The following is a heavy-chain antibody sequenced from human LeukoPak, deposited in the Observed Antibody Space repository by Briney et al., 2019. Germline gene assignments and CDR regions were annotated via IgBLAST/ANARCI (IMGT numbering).Heavy chain of an antibody. V-gene: IGHV4-38-2*01. CDR1: GYSISSGYY. J-gene: IGHJ4*02. D-gene: IGHD3-3*01. CDR3: ARHNYDFWSGYSIDY. CDR2: IYHSGST. Sequence: PSETLSLTCAVSGYSISSGYYWGWIRQPPGKGLEWIGSIYHSGSTYYNPSLKSRVTISVDTSKNQFSLKLSSVTAADTAVYYCARHNYDFWSGYSIDYWGQGTLVTVS.